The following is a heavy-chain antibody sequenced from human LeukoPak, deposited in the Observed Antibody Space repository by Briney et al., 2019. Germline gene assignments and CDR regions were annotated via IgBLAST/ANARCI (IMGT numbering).Heavy chain of an antibody. CDR3: ARASFGDYVGILY. CDR2: IKQDGSEK. D-gene: IGHD4-23*01. J-gene: IGHJ4*02. CDR1: GFTFSSYW. V-gene: IGHV3-7*01. Sequence: PGGSLRLSCAASGFTFSSYWMSWVRQAPGKGLEWVANIKQDGSEKYYVDSVKGRFTISRDNAKNSLYLQMNSLRAEDTAVYYCARASFGDYVGILYWGQGTLVTVSS.